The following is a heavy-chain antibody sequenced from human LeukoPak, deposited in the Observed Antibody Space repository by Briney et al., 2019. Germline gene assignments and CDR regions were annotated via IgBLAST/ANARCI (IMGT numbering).Heavy chain of an antibody. Sequence: SETLSPTCTVSGGSISSSSHYWGWIRQPPGKGLEWIGIIEYRGSTYSNPPLKSRVTIFVDTARNQFSLKLSSVTAADTAVYYCARLDYDFWSGYKGNWYFDLWGRGTQVTVSS. J-gene: IGHJ2*01. D-gene: IGHD3-3*01. V-gene: IGHV4-39*01. CDR1: GGSISSSSHY. CDR3: ARLDYDFWSGYKGNWYFDL. CDR2: IEYRGST.